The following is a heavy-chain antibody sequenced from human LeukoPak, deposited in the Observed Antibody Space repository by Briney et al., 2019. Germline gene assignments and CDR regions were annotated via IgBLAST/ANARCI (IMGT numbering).Heavy chain of an antibody. D-gene: IGHD1/OR15-1a*01. J-gene: IGHJ4*02. CDR1: GLTFSDAW. CDR2: VSGGGGGT. Sequence: GESLRLSCVLSGLTFSDAWMSWVRQAPGKGLEWVSGVSGGGGGTYHADSVKGRFTISRDNSKNTLYLQMISLRAEDTAVYHCAKGQRGSGTIHFESWGQGTLVTVSS. CDR3: AKGQRGSGTIHFES. V-gene: IGHV3-23*01.